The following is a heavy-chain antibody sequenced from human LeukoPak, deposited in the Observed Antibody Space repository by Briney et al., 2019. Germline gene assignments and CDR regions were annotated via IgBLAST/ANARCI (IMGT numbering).Heavy chain of an antibody. J-gene: IGHJ4*02. V-gene: IGHV4-39*01. CDR1: GDSISSNSYY. CDR3: ARTRYYYGSRSYVAPYYFDY. CDR2: RYYSGST. Sequence: PSETLSLTCTVSGDSISSNSYYWGWIRQPPGKGLEWIGSRYYSGSTYDHASLKNRLTISVDTSKNQFSLKLSSVTAADTAVYYCARTRYYYGSRSYVAPYYFDYWGQGTLVTVSS. D-gene: IGHD3-10*01.